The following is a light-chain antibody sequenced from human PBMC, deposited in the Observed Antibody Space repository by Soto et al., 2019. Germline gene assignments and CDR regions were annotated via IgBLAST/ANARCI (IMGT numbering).Light chain of an antibody. CDR2: EVS. Sequence: QSVLTQPASVSGSPRQSITISCTGTSSDIGGYNYVSWYQQHPGKAPKLMIFEVSNRPSGISNRFSGSKSGNTASLTISGLQAEDEADYYCSSYTTGSTLGVFGGGTKLTVL. V-gene: IGLV2-14*01. CDR3: SSYTTGSTLGV. CDR1: SSDIGGYNY. J-gene: IGLJ3*02.